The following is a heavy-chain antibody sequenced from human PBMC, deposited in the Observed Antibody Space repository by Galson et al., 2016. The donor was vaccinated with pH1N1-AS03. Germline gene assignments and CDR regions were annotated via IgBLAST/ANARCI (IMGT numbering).Heavy chain of an antibody. Sequence: SVKVSCKASGYNFRDYYIQWVRQAPGQGLEWMGWITPKDDDTNYAPKFQGRVTMTRDLSTSSAYLELKRLTSDDTAVYFCARDGGGIIDDALDTWGQGTLVTVSS. J-gene: IGHJ3*02. V-gene: IGHV1-2*02. D-gene: IGHD2-21*01. CDR2: ITPKDDDT. CDR1: GYNFRDYY. CDR3: ARDGGGIIDDALDT.